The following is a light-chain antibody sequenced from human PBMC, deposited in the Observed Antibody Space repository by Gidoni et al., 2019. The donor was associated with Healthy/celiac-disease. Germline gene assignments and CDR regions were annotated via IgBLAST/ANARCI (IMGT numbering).Light chain of an antibody. CDR1: QSVLYSSNNKNY. V-gene: IGKV4-1*01. J-gene: IGKJ4*01. CDR2: WAS. CDR3: QQYYSTPLT. Sequence: DLLITQSPDSLAVSLGERATINCKSSQSVLYSSNNKNYLAWYQQKPGQPPKLLIYWASTRESGVPDRFSGSGSGKEFTLTISSLQAEDVAVYYCQQYYSTPLTFGGGTKVEIK.